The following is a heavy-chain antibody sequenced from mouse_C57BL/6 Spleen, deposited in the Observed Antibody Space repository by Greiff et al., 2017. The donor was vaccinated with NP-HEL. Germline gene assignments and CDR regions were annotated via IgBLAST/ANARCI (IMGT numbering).Heavy chain of an antibody. D-gene: IGHD2-3*01. V-gene: IGHV7-3*01. CDR1: GFTFTDYY. CDR2: IRNKANGYTT. J-gene: IGHJ2*01. CDR3: ARSRDGYYDY. Sequence: DVHLVESGGGLVQPGGSLSLSCAASGFTFTDYYMSWVRQPPGKALEWLGFIRNKANGYTTEYSASVKGRFTISRDNSQSILYLQMNALRAEDSATYYCARSRDGYYDYWGQGTTLTVSS.